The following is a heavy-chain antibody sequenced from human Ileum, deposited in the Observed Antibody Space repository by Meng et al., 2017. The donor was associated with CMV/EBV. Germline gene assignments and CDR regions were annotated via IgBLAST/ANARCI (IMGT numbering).Heavy chain of an antibody. D-gene: IGHD2-2*01. CDR2: ITSSGDP. Sequence: GESLKISCVASGLLLNTYALNWFRQAPGKGLEWVSGITSSGDPYYVDSVKGRFTISRDNSKNTLYLQMSSLRVEDTAVYYCAGESGVPNGMDVWGQGTTVTVSS. J-gene: IGHJ6*02. CDR1: GLLLNTYA. V-gene: IGHV3-23*01. CDR3: AGESGVPNGMDV.